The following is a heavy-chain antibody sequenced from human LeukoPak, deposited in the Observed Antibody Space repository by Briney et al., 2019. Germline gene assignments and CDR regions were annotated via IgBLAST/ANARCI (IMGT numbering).Heavy chain of an antibody. J-gene: IGHJ4*02. Sequence: PSQTLSLTCTVSGGSISSGDYYWSWIRQPPGKGLEWIGYIYYSGSTYYNPSLKSRVTISVDTSKNQFSLKLSSVTAADTAVYYCARYCSSTSCYNFDYWGQGTLVTVSS. D-gene: IGHD2-2*02. V-gene: IGHV4-30-4*01. CDR1: GGSISSGDYY. CDR2: IYYSGST. CDR3: ARYCSSTSCYNFDY.